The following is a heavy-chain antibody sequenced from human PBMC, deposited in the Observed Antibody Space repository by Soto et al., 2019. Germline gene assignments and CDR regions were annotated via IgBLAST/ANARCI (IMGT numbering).Heavy chain of an antibody. V-gene: IGHV3-23*01. Sequence: GGSLRLSCAASGFTFNTYAMNWVRQAPGKGLEWVASISGSGGTTYYADSVKGRFTVSRDTSKNTLFLQMNSLSAEDTAVYYCAKGFIVVVTAIRPDDNFDVWGQGTMVTVSS. CDR2: ISGSGGTT. CDR1: GFTFNTYA. D-gene: IGHD2-21*02. J-gene: IGHJ3*01. CDR3: AKGFIVVVTAIRPDDNFDV.